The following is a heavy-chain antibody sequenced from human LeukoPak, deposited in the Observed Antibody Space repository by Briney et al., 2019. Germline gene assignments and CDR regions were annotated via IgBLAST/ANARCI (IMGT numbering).Heavy chain of an antibody. CDR3: ARAWGNDYDLNY. CDR1: GFTFDDYG. V-gene: IGHV3-48*04. D-gene: IGHD3-3*01. CDR2: ISSYSSTT. J-gene: IGHJ4*02. Sequence: GGSLRLSCTASGFTFDDYGMSWVRQAPGKGLEWVSKISSYSSTTYYADSLKGRFTISRDNAKNSLYLQMTSLRAEDTAVYYCARAWGNDYDLNYWGQGTLVTVSS.